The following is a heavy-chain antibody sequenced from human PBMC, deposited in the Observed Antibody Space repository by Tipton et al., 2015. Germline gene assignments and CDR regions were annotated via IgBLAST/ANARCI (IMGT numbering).Heavy chain of an antibody. J-gene: IGHJ6*02. CDR3: AKDSFYCSSTSCYGVSYYGMDV. V-gene: IGHV3-23*01. D-gene: IGHD2-2*01. CDR2: ISGGGDNT. CDR1: GFSFRSYG. Sequence: GSLRLSCAASGFSFRSYGVHWVRQAPGKGLEWVSAISGGGDNTHYADSVKGRFTISRDNSKNTLYLQMNSLRAEDTAVYYCAKDSFYCSSTSCYGVSYYGMDVWGQGTTVTVSS.